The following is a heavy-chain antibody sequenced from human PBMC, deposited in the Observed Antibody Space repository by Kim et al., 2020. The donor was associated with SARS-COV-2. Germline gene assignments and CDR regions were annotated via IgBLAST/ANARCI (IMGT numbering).Heavy chain of an antibody. J-gene: IGHJ4*02. CDR3: ARGRGDIVVVVAATPPSFDY. Sequence: SETLSLTCTVSGGSVSSGSYYWSWIRQPPGKGLEWIGYIYYSGSTNYNPSLKRRVTISVDTSKNQFSLKLSSVTAADTAGYYCARGRGDIVVVVAATPPSFDYWGQGTLVTVSS. D-gene: IGHD2-15*01. CDR1: GGSVSSGSYY. V-gene: IGHV4-61*01. CDR2: IYYSGST.